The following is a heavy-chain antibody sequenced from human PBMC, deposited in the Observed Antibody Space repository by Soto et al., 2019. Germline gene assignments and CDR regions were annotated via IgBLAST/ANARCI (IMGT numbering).Heavy chain of an antibody. J-gene: IGHJ3*02. Sequence: GGSLRLSCAASGFTFSSYWMSWVRQAPGKGLEWVANIKPDGSEKWYMDSVKGRFTISRDNAKNSLYLQVNSLRAEDTAVYYCARGDYYDTTGPFSDAFDIWGQGTMVTVSS. CDR1: GFTFSSYW. D-gene: IGHD3-22*01. V-gene: IGHV3-7*04. CDR3: ARGDYYDTTGPFSDAFDI. CDR2: IKPDGSEK.